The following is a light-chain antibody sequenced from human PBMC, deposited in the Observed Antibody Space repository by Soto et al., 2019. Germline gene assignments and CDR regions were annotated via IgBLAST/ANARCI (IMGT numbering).Light chain of an antibody. Sequence: EIVITQSPATLSVSPGERATLSFRASQSVSSNLAWYQQKPGQAPRLLIYGASTRATGIPARFSGSGSGTEFTLTISSLQSEDFAVYYCQQYHNLWTFGQGTKVDIK. CDR2: GAS. V-gene: IGKV3-15*01. CDR1: QSVSSN. J-gene: IGKJ1*01. CDR3: QQYHNLWT.